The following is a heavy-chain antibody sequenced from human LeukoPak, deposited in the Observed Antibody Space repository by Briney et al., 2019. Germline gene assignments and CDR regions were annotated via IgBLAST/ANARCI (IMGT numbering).Heavy chain of an antibody. Sequence: SGGSLRLSCAASGFTASSNYMSWVRQAPGKGLEWVSVIYSGGSTYYADSVKGRFTISRDNSKNTLYLQMNSLRAEDTAVYYCATPDRYYYDSSGSRLYFQHWGQGTLVTVSS. V-gene: IGHV3-66*01. J-gene: IGHJ1*01. CDR2: IYSGGST. D-gene: IGHD3-22*01. CDR3: ATPDRYYYDSSGSRLYFQH. CDR1: GFTASSNY.